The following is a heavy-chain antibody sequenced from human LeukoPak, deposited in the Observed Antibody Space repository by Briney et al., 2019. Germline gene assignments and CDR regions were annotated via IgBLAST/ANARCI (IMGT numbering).Heavy chain of an antibody. V-gene: IGHV4-59*01. CDR2: IYYSGST. CDR1: GGSISSYY. D-gene: IGHD1/OR15-1a*01. J-gene: IGHJ5*02. CDR3: ATSLINKNWFDP. Sequence: PSETLSLTCTVSGGSISSYYWSWIRQPPGKGLEWIGYIYYSGSTNYNPSLKSRVTISVDTSENQSSLKLSSVTAADTAVYYCATSLINKNWFDPWGQGTLVTVSS.